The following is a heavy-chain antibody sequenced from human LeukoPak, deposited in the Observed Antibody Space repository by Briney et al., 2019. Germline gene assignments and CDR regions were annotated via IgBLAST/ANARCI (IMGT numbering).Heavy chain of an antibody. J-gene: IGHJ4*02. CDR1: GYTFTGYY. Sequence: GASVKVSCKASGYTFTGYYMHWVRQAPGQGLEWMGWINPNSGGTNYAQKFQGRVTMTRDTSISTAYMELSRLRSDDTAAYYCARDRRYYYDSSGYWPLCDYWGQGTLVTVSS. CDR3: ARDRRYYYDSSGYWPLCDY. CDR2: INPNSGGT. V-gene: IGHV1-2*02. D-gene: IGHD3-22*01.